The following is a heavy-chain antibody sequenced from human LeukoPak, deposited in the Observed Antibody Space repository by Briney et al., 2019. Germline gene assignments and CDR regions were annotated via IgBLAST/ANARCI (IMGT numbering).Heavy chain of an antibody. Sequence: GGSLRLTCAASGFTFSDYTMNWVRQTPGLAPEWVSSIHTSSDYVYYADSVKRRFISSRDNAKNSLYLQMNSLRVEDTGVYYCTRKSAPFDLWGQGSLVSVSS. CDR1: GFTFSDYT. D-gene: IGHD3-3*01. CDR2: IHTSSDYV. V-gene: IGHV3-21*01. CDR3: TRKSAPFDL. J-gene: IGHJ4*02.